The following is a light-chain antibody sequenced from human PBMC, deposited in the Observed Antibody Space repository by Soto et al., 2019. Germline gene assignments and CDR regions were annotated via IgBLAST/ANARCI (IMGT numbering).Light chain of an antibody. J-gene: IGKJ4*01. Sequence: DIQLTQSPSFLSASVGDTVTVTCRASQGINSYLAWYQQRPGKAPKLLIYAASTLKSGVPARFSGSGSGTEFTLTISSLQPEDFANYYCQQLNSYPLTFGGGTKVEIK. CDR3: QQLNSYPLT. CDR2: AAS. V-gene: IGKV1-9*01. CDR1: QGINSY.